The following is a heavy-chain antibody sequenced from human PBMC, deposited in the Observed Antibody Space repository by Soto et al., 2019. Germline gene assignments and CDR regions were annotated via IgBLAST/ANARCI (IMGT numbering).Heavy chain of an antibody. D-gene: IGHD1-1*01. CDR1: GFSLSTSGVA. CDR3: AHRPPERGLASFDP. V-gene: IGHV2-5*02. J-gene: IGHJ5*02. Sequence: QITLKESGPTLVKPTQTLTLTCTFSGFSLSTSGVAVGWIRQPPGKALEWLALIYWDDDKRYSPSLKSRLTITKDTPKTQVVLTMTNMDPVDTATYYCAHRPPERGLASFDPWGQGTLVTVSS. CDR2: IYWDDDK.